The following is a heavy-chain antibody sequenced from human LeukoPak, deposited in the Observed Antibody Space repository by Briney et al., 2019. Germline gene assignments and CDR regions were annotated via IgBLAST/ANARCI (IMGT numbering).Heavy chain of an antibody. CDR3: ARSETTVTTVYYYYYGMDV. CDR2: ISSSGSTI. Sequence: GGSLRLSCAASGFTFSDYYMSWIRQAPGKGLEWVSYISSSGSTIYYADSVKGRFTISRDNAKNSLYLQMNSLRAEDTAVYYCARSETTVTTVYYYYYGMDVWGQGTTVTVSS. D-gene: IGHD4-17*01. J-gene: IGHJ6*02. CDR1: GFTFSDYY. V-gene: IGHV3-11*04.